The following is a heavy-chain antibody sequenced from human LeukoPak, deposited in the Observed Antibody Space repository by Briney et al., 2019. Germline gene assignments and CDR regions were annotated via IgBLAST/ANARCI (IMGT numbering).Heavy chain of an antibody. Sequence: GGSLRLSCAASGFTFDDYAMHWVRQAPGTGLEWVSLISGDGGSTFYADSVKGRFTISRDNSKNSLYLQVTSLRSEDTALYYCAKVLIAAAGPRADAFDIWGQGTMVTVSS. J-gene: IGHJ3*02. CDR3: AKVLIAAAGPRADAFDI. CDR1: GFTFDDYA. D-gene: IGHD6-13*01. CDR2: ISGDGGST. V-gene: IGHV3-43*02.